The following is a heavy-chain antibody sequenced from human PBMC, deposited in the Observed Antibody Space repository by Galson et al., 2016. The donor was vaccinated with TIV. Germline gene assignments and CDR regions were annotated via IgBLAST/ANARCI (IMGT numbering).Heavy chain of an antibody. Sequence: SLRLSCAASGFTFSSYWLSWVRQAPGKGLEWVGNIKQDGSEKHYVDSVKCRFTISRDNAKNSLYLQMNSLGAEDTAVYYCARNNWNYEGAFDIWGQGTMVTVSS. D-gene: IGHD1-7*01. J-gene: IGHJ3*02. CDR1: GFTFSSYW. CDR3: ARNNWNYEGAFDI. V-gene: IGHV3-7*01. CDR2: IKQDGSEK.